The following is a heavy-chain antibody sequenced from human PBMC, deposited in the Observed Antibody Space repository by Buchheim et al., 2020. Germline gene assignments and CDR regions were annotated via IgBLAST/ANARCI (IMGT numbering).Heavy chain of an antibody. V-gene: IGHV1-46*03. Sequence: QVQLVQSGAEVKKPGSSVKVSCKASGGTFSSYAISWVRQAPGQGLEWMGIINPSGGSTSYAQKFQGRVTMTRDTSTSTVYMELSSLRSEDTAVYYCARGDYYDSSGYYPGSDYWGQGTL. CDR1: GGTFSSYA. CDR2: INPSGGST. J-gene: IGHJ4*02. D-gene: IGHD3-22*01. CDR3: ARGDYYDSSGYYPGSDY.